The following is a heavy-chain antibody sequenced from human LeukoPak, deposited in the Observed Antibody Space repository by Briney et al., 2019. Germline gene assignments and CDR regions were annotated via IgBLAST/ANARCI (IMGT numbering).Heavy chain of an antibody. J-gene: IGHJ4*02. V-gene: IGHV1-46*01. Sequence: ASVKVSFKASGYTFTSYYMHWVRQAPGQGLEWMGIINPSGGSTSYAQKFQGSVTMTRDTSTSTVYMELSSLRSEDTAVYYCARGFPYDGYPGPPTFDFWGQGTLVTVSS. CDR2: INPSGGST. D-gene: IGHD5-24*01. CDR1: GYTFTSYY. CDR3: ARGFPYDGYPGPPTFDF.